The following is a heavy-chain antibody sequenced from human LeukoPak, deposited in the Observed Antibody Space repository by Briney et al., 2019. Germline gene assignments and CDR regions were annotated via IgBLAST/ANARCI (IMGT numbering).Heavy chain of an antibody. D-gene: IGHD4-23*01. Sequence: KPSETLSLTCAVYGGSFSGYYWSWIRQPPGKGLEWIGEINHSGSTNYNPSLKSRVTISVDTSKNQFSLKLSSVTAADTAVYYCARLGDYGGNPTNYYMGVWGKGTTVTVS. V-gene: IGHV4-34*01. J-gene: IGHJ6*03. CDR2: INHSGST. CDR1: GGSFSGYY. CDR3: ARLGDYGGNPTNYYMGV.